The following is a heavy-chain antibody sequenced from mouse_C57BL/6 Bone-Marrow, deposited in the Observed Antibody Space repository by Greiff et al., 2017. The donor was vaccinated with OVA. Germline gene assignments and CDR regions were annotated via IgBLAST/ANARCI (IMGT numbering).Heavy chain of an antibody. J-gene: IGHJ2*01. V-gene: IGHV1-5*01. CDR2: IYPGNSDT. CDR3: AREEDYYGSSYD. CDR1: GYTFTSYW. Sequence: VQLQQSGTVLARPGASVKMSCKTSGYTFTSYWMHWVKQRPGQGLEWIGAIYPGNSDTSYNQKFKGKATLTADKSSSTAYMQLSSLTSEDSAVYFCAREEDYYGSSYDWGQGTTLTVSS. D-gene: IGHD1-1*01.